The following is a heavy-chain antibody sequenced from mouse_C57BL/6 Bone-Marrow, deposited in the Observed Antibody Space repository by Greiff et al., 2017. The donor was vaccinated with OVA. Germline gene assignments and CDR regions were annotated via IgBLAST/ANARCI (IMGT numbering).Heavy chain of an antibody. CDR1: GYTFTGYW. Sequence: QVQLKESGAELMKPGASVKLSCKATGYTFTGYWIEWVKQRPGHGLEWIGEILPGSGSTNYNEKFKGKATFTADTSSNTAYMQLSSLTTEDSAIYYCARERGSRAYYSNPYYAMDYWGQGTSVTVSS. CDR3: ARERGSRAYYSNPYYAMDY. V-gene: IGHV1-9*01. J-gene: IGHJ4*01. D-gene: IGHD2-5*01. CDR2: ILPGSGST.